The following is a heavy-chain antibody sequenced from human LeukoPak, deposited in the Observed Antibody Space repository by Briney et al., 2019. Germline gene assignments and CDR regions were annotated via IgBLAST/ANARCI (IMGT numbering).Heavy chain of an antibody. J-gene: IGHJ4*02. CDR3: AREGGRYYDSSGYYLRPFDY. CDR1: GFTFSSYE. Sequence: GGSLRLSCAASGFTFSSYEMNWVRQAPGKGLEWVSYISSSGSTIYYADSVKGRFTISRDNAKNSLYLQMNSLRAEDTAVYYCAREGGRYYDSSGYYLRPFDYWGQGTLVTVSS. V-gene: IGHV3-48*03. CDR2: ISSSGSTI. D-gene: IGHD3-22*01.